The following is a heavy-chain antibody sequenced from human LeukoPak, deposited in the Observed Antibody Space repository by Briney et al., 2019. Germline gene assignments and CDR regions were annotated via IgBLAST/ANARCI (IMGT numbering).Heavy chain of an antibody. J-gene: IGHJ4*02. CDR1: GGSLSSYY. CDR3: ARERAGYGSGRRTKYYFDY. V-gene: IGHV4-59*01. Sequence: PSETLSLTCTVSGGSLSSYYWSWIRQPPGKGLEWIGYIYYSGSTNYNPSLKSRVTISVDTSKNQFSLKLSSVTAADTAVYYCARERAGYGSGRRTKYYFDYWGQGALVTVSS. D-gene: IGHD3-10*01. CDR2: IYYSGST.